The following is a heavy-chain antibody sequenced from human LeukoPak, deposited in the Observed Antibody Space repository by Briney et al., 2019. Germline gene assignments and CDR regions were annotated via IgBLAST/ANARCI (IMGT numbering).Heavy chain of an antibody. CDR2: INPNSGGT. CDR3: ARSRDGATPTFDY. D-gene: IGHD5-24*01. J-gene: IGHJ4*02. Sequence: ASVKVSCKASGYTFTGYYMHWVRQAPGQGLEWMGRINPNSGGTNYAQKFQGRVTMTRDTSISTAYMELSSLRSEDTAVYYCARSRDGATPTFDYWGQGTLVTVSS. CDR1: GYTFTGYY. V-gene: IGHV1-2*06.